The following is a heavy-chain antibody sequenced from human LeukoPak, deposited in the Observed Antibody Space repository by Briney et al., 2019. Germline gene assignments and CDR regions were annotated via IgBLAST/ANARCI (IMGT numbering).Heavy chain of an antibody. CDR1: GFTFSSYS. D-gene: IGHD6-13*01. J-gene: IGHJ5*02. CDR2: ISSSSSYI. CDR3: AREVAAAGTIGFDP. V-gene: IGHV3-21*01. Sequence: GESLSLSCAASGFTFSSYSMNWIRQAPGKGLEWVSSISSSSSYIYYADSVKGRFTIPRDNAKNALYLQMNSLRAEDTAVYYCAREVAAAGTIGFDPWGQGTLVTVSS.